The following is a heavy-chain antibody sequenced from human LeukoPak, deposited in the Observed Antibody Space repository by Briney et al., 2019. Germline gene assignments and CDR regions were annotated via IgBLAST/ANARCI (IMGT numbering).Heavy chain of an antibody. CDR3: ARTITIFGVGYFDY. D-gene: IGHD3-3*01. V-gene: IGHV4-4*09. CDR1: GGSISSYY. CDR2: INTSGST. Sequence: SETLSLTCTVSGGSISSYYWSWIRQPPGKGLEWIGYINTSGSTNYNPSLKSRVTISVDTSKNQFSLKLSSVTAADTAVYYCARTITIFGVGYFDYWGQGTLVTVSS. J-gene: IGHJ4*02.